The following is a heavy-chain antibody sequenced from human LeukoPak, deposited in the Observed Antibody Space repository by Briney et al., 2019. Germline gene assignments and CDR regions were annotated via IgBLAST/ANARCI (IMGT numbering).Heavy chain of an antibody. J-gene: IGHJ4*02. Sequence: SETLSLTCAVSIDSTSGNYWSWVRQSPGKGLEWIGEVHRSGRTNYMPSLKSRVTISIDKSKDQFSLKLSSVTAADTAVYYCARAPVPSWVDYWGQGTLVTVSS. CDR3: ARAPVPSWVDY. V-gene: IGHV4-4*02. D-gene: IGHD6-13*01. CDR1: IDSTSGNY. CDR2: VHRSGRT.